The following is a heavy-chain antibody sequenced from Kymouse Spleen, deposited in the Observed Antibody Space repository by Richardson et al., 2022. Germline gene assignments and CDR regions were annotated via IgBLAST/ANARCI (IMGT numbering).Heavy chain of an antibody. J-gene: IGHJ4*02. V-gene: IGHV4-39*01. CDR3: ASSGIAVAAPDY. CDR2: IYYSGST. D-gene: IGHD6-19*01. CDR1: GGSISSSSYY. Sequence: QLQLQESGPGLVKPSETLSLTCTVSGGSISSSSYYWGWIRQPPGKGLEWIGSIYYSGSTYYNPSLKSRVTISVDTSKNQFSLKLSSVTAADTAVYYCASSGIAVAAPDYWGQGTLVTVSS.